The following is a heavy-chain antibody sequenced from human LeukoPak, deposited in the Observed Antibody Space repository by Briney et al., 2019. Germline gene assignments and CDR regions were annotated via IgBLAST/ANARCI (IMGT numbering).Heavy chain of an antibody. Sequence: GGSLRLSCAASGFTFSNHGMHWVRQAPGKGLEWVAVISYGGSDKNYADSVKGRFTISRDNSKNTLYLQMNSLRPEDTAVYYCVKDGYCTSTTCYPLHFNYWGQGTLVAVSS. J-gene: IGHJ4*02. CDR3: VKDGYCTSTTCYPLHFNY. V-gene: IGHV3-30*18. CDR2: ISYGGSDK. CDR1: GFTFSNHG. D-gene: IGHD2-2*03.